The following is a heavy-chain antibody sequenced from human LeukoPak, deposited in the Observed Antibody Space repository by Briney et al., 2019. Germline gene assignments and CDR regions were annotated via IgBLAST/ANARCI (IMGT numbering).Heavy chain of an antibody. D-gene: IGHD5-24*01. V-gene: IGHV3-23*01. Sequence: PGGSLRLSCAASGFTFSSYAMSWVRQAPGKGLEWVSAISGSGGSTYYADSVKGRFTISRDNSKNTLYLQMNSLRAEDTAVYYCAKGPPRWLQWAPGGMDVWGQGTTVTVSS. CDR2: ISGSGGST. CDR3: AKGPPRWLQWAPGGMDV. J-gene: IGHJ6*02. CDR1: GFTFSSYA.